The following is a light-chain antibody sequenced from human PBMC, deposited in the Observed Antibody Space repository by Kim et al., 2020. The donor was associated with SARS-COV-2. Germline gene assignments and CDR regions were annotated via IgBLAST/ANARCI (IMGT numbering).Light chain of an antibody. V-gene: IGKV3-11*01. CDR3: QQRSNWPPALT. CDR2: DAS. Sequence: PGERATLSCRASQSVSSYLAWYQQKPGQAPRLLIYDASNRATGIPARFSGSGSGTDFTLTISSLEPEDVAVYYCQQRSNWPPALTFGGGTKVDIK. CDR1: QSVSSY. J-gene: IGKJ4*01.